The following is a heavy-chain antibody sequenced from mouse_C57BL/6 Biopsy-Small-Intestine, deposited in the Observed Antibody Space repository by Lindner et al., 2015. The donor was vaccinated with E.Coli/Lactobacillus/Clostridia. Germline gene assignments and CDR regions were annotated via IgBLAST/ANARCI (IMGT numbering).Heavy chain of an antibody. Sequence: VKVSCKASGYTFISYAMSWVRQAPGQGLEWMGWINTNTGNPTYAQGFTGRFVFSLDTSVSTAYLRISSLKAEDTAVYYCVREMESDAFDIWGQGTMVTVSS. CDR3: VREMESDAFDI. V-gene: IGHV9-3*01. CDR1: GYTFISYA. J-gene: IGHJ3*01. CDR2: INTNTGNP.